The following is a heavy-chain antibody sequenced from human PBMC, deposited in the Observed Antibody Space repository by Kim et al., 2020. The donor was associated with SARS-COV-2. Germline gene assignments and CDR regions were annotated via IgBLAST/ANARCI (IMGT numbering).Heavy chain of an antibody. D-gene: IGHD6-13*01. Sequence: ASVKVSCKASGYTFTSYGISWVRQAPGQGLEWMGWISAYNGNTNYAQKLQGRVTMTTDTSTSTAYMELRSLRSDDTAVYYCARGIYGKSSSFRCFDPWGQGTLVTVSS. CDR1: GYTFTSYG. CDR3: ARGIYGKSSSFRCFDP. V-gene: IGHV1-18*01. J-gene: IGHJ5*02. CDR2: ISAYNGNT.